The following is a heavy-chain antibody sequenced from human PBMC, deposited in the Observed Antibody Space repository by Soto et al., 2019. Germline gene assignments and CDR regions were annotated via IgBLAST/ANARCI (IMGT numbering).Heavy chain of an antibody. D-gene: IGHD1-1*01. V-gene: IGHV4-34*01. CDR2: MSHSGGT. Sequence: QVQLQQWGAGLLKPSETLSLTCAVYGGFVSSGSYYWSWIRQPPGKGLEWIGEMSHSGGTHFNPSLKRRGTIAVDTSKNQFSLKRSSVTAADTALYYCARVERGTATTVVDAFDIWGPGTMVTVSS. CDR3: ARVERGTATTVVDAFDI. J-gene: IGHJ3*02. CDR1: GGFVSSGSYY.